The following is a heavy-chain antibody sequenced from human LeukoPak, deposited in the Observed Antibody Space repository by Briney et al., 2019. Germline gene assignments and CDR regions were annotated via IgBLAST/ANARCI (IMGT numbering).Heavy chain of an antibody. D-gene: IGHD3-16*02. CDR3: ARVGLGYVWGSYRLDKAFDI. CDR2: ISAYNGNT. CDR1: GYTFTSYG. V-gene: IGHV1-18*01. J-gene: IGHJ3*02. Sequence: ASVKVSCKASGYTFTSYGISWVRQAPGQGLEWMGWISAYNGNTNYAQELQGRVTMTTDTSTSTAYMELRGLRSDDTAVYYCARVGLGYVWGSYRLDKAFDIWGQGTMVTVSS.